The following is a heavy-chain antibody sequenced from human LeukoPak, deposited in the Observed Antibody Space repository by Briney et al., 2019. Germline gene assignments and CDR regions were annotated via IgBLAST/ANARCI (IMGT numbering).Heavy chain of an antibody. Sequence: SETLSLTCAVYGGSFSGYYWSWIRQPPGKGLEWIGEINHSGSTNYYPSLKSRVTISVDTSKNQFSLKLSSVTAADTAVYYCARVGQYSSGWYDFDYWGQGTLVTVSS. CDR3: ARVGQYSSGWYDFDY. V-gene: IGHV4-34*01. CDR1: GGSFSGYY. J-gene: IGHJ4*02. CDR2: INHSGST. D-gene: IGHD6-19*01.